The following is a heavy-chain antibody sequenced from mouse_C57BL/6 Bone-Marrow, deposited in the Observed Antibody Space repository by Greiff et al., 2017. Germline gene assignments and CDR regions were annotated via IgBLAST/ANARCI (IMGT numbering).Heavy chain of an antibody. CDR3: ARPVYYNDWYFDV. CDR2: IYPGSGST. V-gene: IGHV1-55*01. J-gene: IGHJ1*03. Sequence: VQLQQPGAELVKPGASVKMSCKASGYTFTNYWMTWVKQRPGQGLEWIGDIYPGSGSTNSNEKFKSKATLTVDTSSSTAYMQLSSLTSEDSAVYYCARPVYYNDWYFDVGGTGTTVIVSS. D-gene: IGHD1-1*01. CDR1: GYTFTNYW.